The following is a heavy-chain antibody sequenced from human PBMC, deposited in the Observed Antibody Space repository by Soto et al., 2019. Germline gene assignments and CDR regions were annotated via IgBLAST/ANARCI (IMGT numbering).Heavy chain of an antibody. Sequence: ASVKVSCKASGYTFTGYYMHWVRQAPGQGLEWMGWINPNSGGTNYAQKFQGWVTMTRDTSISTAYMELSRLRSDDTAVYCCARGGVDGSGSYYNYWGQGTLVTVSS. V-gene: IGHV1-2*04. CDR1: GYTFTGYY. D-gene: IGHD3-10*01. CDR2: INPNSGGT. CDR3: ARGGVDGSGSYYNY. J-gene: IGHJ4*02.